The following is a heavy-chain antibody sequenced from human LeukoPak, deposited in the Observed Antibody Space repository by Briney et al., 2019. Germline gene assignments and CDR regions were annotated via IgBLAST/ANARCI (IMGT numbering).Heavy chain of an antibody. CDR2: IYYSGST. CDR1: GGSISSSSYY. CDR3: ARDPWMTTVTT. Sequence: PSETLSLTCTVSGGSISSSSYYWGWIRQPPGKGLEWIGSIYYSGSTYYNPSLKSRVTISVDTSKNQFSLKLSSVTAADTAVYYCARDPWMTTVTTWGQGTLVTVSS. J-gene: IGHJ5*02. V-gene: IGHV4-39*07. D-gene: IGHD4-17*01.